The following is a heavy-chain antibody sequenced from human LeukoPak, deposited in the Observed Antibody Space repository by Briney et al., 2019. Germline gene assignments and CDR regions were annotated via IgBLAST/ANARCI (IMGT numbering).Heavy chain of an antibody. J-gene: IGHJ4*02. D-gene: IGHD3-3*01. CDR2: ISSMSSTI. V-gene: IGHV3-11*01. CDR3: ARPSRSGYYTGFDI. Sequence: PGGSLRLSCEAYGFTFSDFYLSWLRQAPGKGLEWLSYISSMSSTIYYADSVKGRFTISRDNAKNSLYLQMNNLRVENTAVYYCARPSRSGYYTGFDIWGQGSLVTVSS. CDR1: GFTFSDFY.